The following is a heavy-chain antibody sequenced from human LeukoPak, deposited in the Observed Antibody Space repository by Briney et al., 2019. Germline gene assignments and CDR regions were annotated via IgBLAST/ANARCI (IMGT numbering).Heavy chain of an antibody. V-gene: IGHV3-21*01. J-gene: IGHJ4*02. Sequence: GGSLRLSCAASGFTFSSYSMNWVRQAPGKGLEWVSSISSSSSYIDYADSVKGRFTISRDNAKNSLYLQMNSLRAEDTAVYYCARDQIQPWPSYYFDYWGQGTLVTVSS. D-gene: IGHD5-18*01. CDR2: ISSSSSYI. CDR3: ARDQIQPWPSYYFDY. CDR1: GFTFSSYS.